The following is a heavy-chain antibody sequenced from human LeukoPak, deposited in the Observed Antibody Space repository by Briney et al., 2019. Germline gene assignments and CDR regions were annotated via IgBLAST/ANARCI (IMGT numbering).Heavy chain of an antibody. Sequence: GSLRLSCAASGFSFSGNAMHWVRQAPAKGREWVAFIPFDRSDKYYAGSVKGRFTISRDNSKNTLYLQMNSLRAEDTATYYCAKDYCWYWDYWGQGTLVTVSS. CDR1: GFSFSGNA. CDR3: AKDYCWYWDY. J-gene: IGHJ4*02. CDR2: IPFDRSDK. D-gene: IGHD6-13*01. V-gene: IGHV3-30*02.